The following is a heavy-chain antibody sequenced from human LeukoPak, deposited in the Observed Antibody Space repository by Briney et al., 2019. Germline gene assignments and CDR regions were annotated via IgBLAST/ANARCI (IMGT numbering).Heavy chain of an antibody. V-gene: IGHV3-15*01. CDR2: IKGKTDGGTT. CDR3: TTDAFNYDSSGYYYVY. CDR1: GFTFSNAW. D-gene: IGHD3-22*01. Sequence: PGGSLRPSCAASGFTFSNAWMSWVRQAPGKGLEWVGRIKGKTDGGTTDYAAPVKGRFTISRDDSKNTLYLQMNSLKTEDTAVYYCTTDAFNYDSSGYYYVYWGQGTLVTVSS. J-gene: IGHJ4*02.